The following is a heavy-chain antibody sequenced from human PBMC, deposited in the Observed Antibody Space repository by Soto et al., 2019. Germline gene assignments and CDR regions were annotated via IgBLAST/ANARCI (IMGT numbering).Heavy chain of an antibody. CDR1: LYTFYSYA. CDR2: INTNTGNP. D-gene: IGHD6-13*01. CDR3: ARRGSSSDRTRGPYYYCGMDA. Sequence: ASMKVSCQESLYTFYSYAMNGVRQEPGHGLGWIGWINTNTGNPTYAQGFTGRFVFSLDTSVSTAYLQICSLKAEDTAVYYCARRGSSSDRTRGPYYYCGMDAWGQRNTVTVS. V-gene: IGHV7-4-1*01. J-gene: IGHJ6*02.